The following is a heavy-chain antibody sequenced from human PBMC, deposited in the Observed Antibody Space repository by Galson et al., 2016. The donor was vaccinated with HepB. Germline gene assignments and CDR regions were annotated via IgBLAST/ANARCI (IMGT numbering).Heavy chain of an antibody. CDR2: IEIGGIK. CDR1: GFSIDSLF. J-gene: IGHJ4*02. V-gene: IGHV3-53*01. Sequence: SLRLSCAVSGFSIDSLFMTWIRQAPGKGLEFVSIIEIGGIKHYADSVEGRFAISGDSSKNKVYLQMNSLTVEDTALYYCAAGNGGIDSWGQGTLVTVSS. CDR3: AAGNGGIDS. D-gene: IGHD3-16*01.